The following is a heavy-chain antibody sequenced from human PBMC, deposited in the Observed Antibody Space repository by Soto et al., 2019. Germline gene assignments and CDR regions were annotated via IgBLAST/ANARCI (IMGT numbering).Heavy chain of an antibody. D-gene: IGHD1-20*01. V-gene: IGHV3-23*01. J-gene: IGHJ3*01. CDR3: AKDHFKGNGIYDGLDV. CDR2: IAGVTR. Sequence: GGSLRLSCAGNGLTMSTYALSWVPWAPRKWLQCVSPIAGVTRFYPDSVQGRFTISIDNSKNLLFLQMNSLTADDTATYYCAKDHFKGNGIYDGLDVWGQGTTVTVSS. CDR1: GLTMSTYA.